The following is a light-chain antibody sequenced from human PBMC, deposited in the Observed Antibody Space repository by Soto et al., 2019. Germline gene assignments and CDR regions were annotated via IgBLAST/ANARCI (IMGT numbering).Light chain of an antibody. CDR2: DAS. J-gene: IGKJ2*01. CDR3: QQHNDYTAVT. V-gene: IGKV1-5*01. Sequence: DIQMTQSPSTLSASVGDRVTITCRASQTISSSLAWYQHKPGKAPKLLIFDASTLQTGVPSRFSGSGFGTEFTLTSTGLQPDDFATYYCQQHNDYTAVTFGQGTKLEIK. CDR1: QTISSS.